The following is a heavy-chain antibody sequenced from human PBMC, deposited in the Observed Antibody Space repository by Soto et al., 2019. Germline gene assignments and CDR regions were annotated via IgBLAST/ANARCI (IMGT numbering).Heavy chain of an antibody. D-gene: IGHD3-22*01. CDR1: GYTFTSYD. J-gene: IGHJ6*02. CDR3: ASEYYFDSSGYYYGMDV. CDR2: MNPNSGNT. V-gene: IGHV1-8*01. Sequence: EASVKVSCKASGYTFTSYDINWVRQATGQGLEWMGWMNPNSGNTKYSQKFQGRVTITRDTSASTAYMELSSLRSEDTAVYYCASEYYFDSSGYYYGMDVWGQGTTVTVSS.